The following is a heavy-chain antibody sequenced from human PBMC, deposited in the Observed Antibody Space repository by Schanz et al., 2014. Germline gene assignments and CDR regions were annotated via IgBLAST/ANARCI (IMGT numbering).Heavy chain of an antibody. V-gene: IGHV4-31*03. Sequence: QVQLQESGPGLVKPSQTLSLTCTVSGASISSGGYYWDWIRLLPGKGLEWIGYISYSGSTSFNPSLKSRLTMSVDTSKNQFSLRLSSVTAADTAVYYCARGGPAYYFDDWGQGTLVTGSS. CDR1: GASISSGGYY. CDR2: ISYSGST. J-gene: IGHJ4*02. CDR3: ARGGPAYYFDD.